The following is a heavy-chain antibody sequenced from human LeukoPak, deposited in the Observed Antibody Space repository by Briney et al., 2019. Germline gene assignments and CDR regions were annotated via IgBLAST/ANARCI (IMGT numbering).Heavy chain of an antibody. CDR2: IIPIFGTA. D-gene: IGHD2-2*01. J-gene: IGHJ5*02. CDR3: ARGYCSSTSCRNNWFDP. Sequence: ASVKVSCKASGGTFSSYAISWVRQAPGQGLEWMGGIIPIFGTANYAQKFQGRVTITTDESTSTAYMELGSLRSEDTAVYYCARGYCSSTSCRNNWFDPWGQGTLVTVSS. V-gene: IGHV1-69*05. CDR1: GGTFSSYA.